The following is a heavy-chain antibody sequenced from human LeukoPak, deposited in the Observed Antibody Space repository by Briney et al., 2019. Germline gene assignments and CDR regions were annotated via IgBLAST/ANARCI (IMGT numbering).Heavy chain of an antibody. CDR1: GFSFKDYY. J-gene: IGHJ4*02. CDR2: INVNGGAI. V-gene: IGHV3-11*01. CDR3: ARGPRILAAGSYYFDY. Sequence: GGSLRLSCAASGFSFKDYYFSWIRQAPGKGLEWVSFINVNGGAIYYADFVKGRFTISRDNAKSSLYLEMNSLRVEDTAVYYCARGPRILAAGSYYFDYWGRGSLVTVSS. D-gene: IGHD6-13*01.